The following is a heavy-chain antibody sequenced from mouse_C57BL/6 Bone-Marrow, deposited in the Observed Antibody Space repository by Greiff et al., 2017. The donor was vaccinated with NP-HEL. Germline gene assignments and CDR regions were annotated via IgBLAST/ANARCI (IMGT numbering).Heavy chain of an antibody. CDR3: AREDGSSLSGY. CDR2: IDPANGNT. V-gene: IGHV14-3*01. CDR1: GFTIKNTY. D-gene: IGHD1-1*01. J-gene: IGHJ2*02. Sequence: VQLQQSVAELVRPGASVKLSCTASGFTIKNTYMHWVKQRPEQGLEWIGRIDPANGNTKYAPKFQGKATITADTSSNTAYLQLSSLTSEDTAIYYCAREDGSSLSGYWGQGTSLTVSS.